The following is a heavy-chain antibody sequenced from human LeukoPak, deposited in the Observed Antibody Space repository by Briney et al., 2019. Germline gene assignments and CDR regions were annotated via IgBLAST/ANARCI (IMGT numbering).Heavy chain of an antibody. CDR3: ASQGSRDGY. CDR1: GFTFSSYG. V-gene: IGHV3-23*01. J-gene: IGHJ4*02. D-gene: IGHD5-24*01. CDR2: ISGSGGST. Sequence: PGGSLRLSCAASGFTFSSYGMSWVRQAPGKGLEWVSAISGSGGSTYYANSVKGRFTISRDNSKNTLYLQMNSLRAEDTAVYYCASQGSRDGYWGQGTLVTVSS.